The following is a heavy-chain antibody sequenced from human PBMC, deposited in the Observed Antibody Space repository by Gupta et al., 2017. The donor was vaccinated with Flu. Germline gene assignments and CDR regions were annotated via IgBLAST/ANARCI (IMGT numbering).Heavy chain of an antibody. J-gene: IGHJ6*02. CDR2: ISHDGSQN. Sequence: QERVVESGGGVVQPGRSLRLSGAASGFSFSPNGMHWVRPPPGKGVEWLAGISHDGSQNYHTDSVKGRFIISRDNSKNTLYLQMSGLRTEDTAVYYCAKDWRWNKNIYGMNVWGQGTTVTVSS. D-gene: IGHD1-1*01. CDR1: GFSFSPNG. CDR3: AKDWRWNKNIYGMNV. V-gene: IGHV3-30*18.